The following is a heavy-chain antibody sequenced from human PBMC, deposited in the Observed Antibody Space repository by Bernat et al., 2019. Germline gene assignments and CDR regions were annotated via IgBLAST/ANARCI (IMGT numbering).Heavy chain of an antibody. V-gene: IGHV4-31*03. CDR2: IYYSGST. Sequence: QVQLQESGPGLVKPSQTLSLTCTVSGGSISSGGYYWSWIRQHPGKGLEWIGYIYYSGSTYYNPSLKSRVTISVDTSKNQFSLKPSSVTAADTAVYYCARKWFGEKDAFDIWGQGTMVTVSS. CDR3: ARKWFGEKDAFDI. J-gene: IGHJ3*02. CDR1: GGSISSGGYY. D-gene: IGHD3-10*01.